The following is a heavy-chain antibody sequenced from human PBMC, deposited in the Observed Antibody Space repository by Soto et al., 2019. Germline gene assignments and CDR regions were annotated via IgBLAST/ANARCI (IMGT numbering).Heavy chain of an antibody. D-gene: IGHD2-8*01. J-gene: IGHJ4*02. CDR3: AKGFISGGYCANGICYHFGY. CDR1: GFTFSSYG. CDR2: MSYDGNNK. Sequence: QVQLVESGGGVVQPGGSLTLSCAASGFTFSSYGMHWVRQAPGKGLEWVAVMSYDGNNKYYADSVKGRFTVSRDNSRNTHFLQKNSMRVEDTAVYYCAKGFISGGYCANGICYHFGYWGQGTPVTVSS. V-gene: IGHV3-30*18.